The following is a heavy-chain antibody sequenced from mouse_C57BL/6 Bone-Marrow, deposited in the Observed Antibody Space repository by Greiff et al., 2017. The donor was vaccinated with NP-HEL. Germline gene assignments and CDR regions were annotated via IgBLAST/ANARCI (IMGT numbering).Heavy chain of an antibody. D-gene: IGHD1-1*01. CDR3: ARWGGSRPYWFAY. Sequence: QVQLQQSGAELARPGASVKLSCKASGYTFTSYGISWVKQRTGQGLEWIGEIYPRSGNTYYNEKFKGKATLTADKSSSTAYMELRSLTSEDSAVYFCARWGGSRPYWFAYWGQGTLVTVSA. V-gene: IGHV1-81*01. CDR1: GYTFTSYG. J-gene: IGHJ3*01. CDR2: IYPRSGNT.